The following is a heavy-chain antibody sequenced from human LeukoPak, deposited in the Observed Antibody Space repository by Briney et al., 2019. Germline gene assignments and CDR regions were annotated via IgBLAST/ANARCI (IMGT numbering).Heavy chain of an antibody. CDR1: GGSFSGYY. CDR3: AREGVLRFLEWSPLGYMDV. CDR2: INHSGST. J-gene: IGHJ6*03. D-gene: IGHD3-3*01. Sequence: PSETLSLTCAVYGGSFSGYYWGWIRQPPGKGLEWIGEINHSGSTNYNPSLKSRVTISVDTSKNQFSLKLSSVTAADTAVYYCAREGVLRFLEWSPLGYMDVWGKGTTVTVSS. V-gene: IGHV4-34*01.